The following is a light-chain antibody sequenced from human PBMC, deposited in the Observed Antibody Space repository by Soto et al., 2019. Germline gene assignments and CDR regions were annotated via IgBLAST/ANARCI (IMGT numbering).Light chain of an antibody. J-gene: IGKJ1*01. Sequence: EILLTQSPGTLSLSPGERATLSCRASQSVSSSYLAWYQQKPGQAPRLLIYGASSRATGIPDRFSGSGSGTDFTLTISRLEPEDFAVYYCQQYGSSPVAFGQGTKV. CDR2: GAS. CDR1: QSVSSSY. V-gene: IGKV3-20*01. CDR3: QQYGSSPVA.